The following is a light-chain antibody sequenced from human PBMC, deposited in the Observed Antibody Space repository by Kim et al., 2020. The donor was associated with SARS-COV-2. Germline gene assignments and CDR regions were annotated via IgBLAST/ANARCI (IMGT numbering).Light chain of an antibody. J-gene: IGLJ3*02. CDR3: ATWDDRLSAVV. V-gene: IGLV1-47*01. CDR1: SSNIGSNP. CDR2: RDN. Sequence: QPVLTQPPSASGTPGQRVTISCSGSSSNIGSNPTFWYQHLPGAAPTLLIYRDNQRRSGVSDRFSGSKSGTSASLAISGLRSEDEANYHCATWDDRLSAVVFGGGTQLTVL.